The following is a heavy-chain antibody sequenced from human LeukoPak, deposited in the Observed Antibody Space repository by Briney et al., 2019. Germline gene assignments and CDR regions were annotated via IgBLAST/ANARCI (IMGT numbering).Heavy chain of an antibody. Sequence: SETLSLTCTVSGGSISTYYWSWIRQPAGKGLEWIGRIYTSGSTNYNPSLKSRVTMSVDTSKNQFSLKLSSVTAADTAVYYCAREHHLSSGWYYYYYMDVWGKGTTVTISS. J-gene: IGHJ6*03. V-gene: IGHV4-4*07. CDR1: GGSISTYY. D-gene: IGHD6-19*01. CDR2: IYTSGST. CDR3: AREHHLSSGWYYYYYMDV.